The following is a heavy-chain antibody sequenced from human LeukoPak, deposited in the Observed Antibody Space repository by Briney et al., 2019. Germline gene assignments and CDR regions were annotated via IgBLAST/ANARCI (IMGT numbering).Heavy chain of an antibody. D-gene: IGHD4-17*01. CDR2: INPNSGGT. V-gene: IGHV1-2*02. Sequence: ASVKVSCKASGYTFTGYYMHWVRQAPGQGLEWMGWINPNSGGTNYAQKFQGRVTMTRDTSISTAYMELSRLRSDDTAVYYCARDGIDYGEYDEGRVWFDPWGQGTLVTVSS. CDR3: ARDGIDYGEYDEGRVWFDP. J-gene: IGHJ5*02. CDR1: GYTFTGYY.